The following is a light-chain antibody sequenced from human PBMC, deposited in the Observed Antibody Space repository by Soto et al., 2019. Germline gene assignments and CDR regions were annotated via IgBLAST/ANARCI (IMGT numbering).Light chain of an antibody. Sequence: EIVLTQSPGTLSLSQGERATLSCRASQSVSSNYLAWYQQKPGQAPRLLIYSASSRATGIPDRFSGSGSGTDFILAISRLEPEDFAVYYCQQYGSSSWTFGQGTKVDIK. CDR3: QQYGSSSWT. CDR1: QSVSSNY. V-gene: IGKV3-20*01. J-gene: IGKJ1*01. CDR2: SAS.